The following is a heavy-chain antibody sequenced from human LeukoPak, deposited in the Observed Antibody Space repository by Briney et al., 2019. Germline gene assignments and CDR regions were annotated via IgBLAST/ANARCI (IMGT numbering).Heavy chain of an antibody. V-gene: IGHV3-74*01. CDR1: GFTFSSYG. CDR3: ASEGTTGTTWGPDY. CDR2: IDSDGYST. J-gene: IGHJ4*02. Sequence: PGGTLRLSCAASGFTFSSYGMSWVRQAPGKGLVWVSRIDSDGYSTAYADSVKGRFTISRDNAKNTLYLQMNSLRAEDTAVYYCASEGTTGTTWGPDYWGQGALVTVSS. D-gene: IGHD1-1*01.